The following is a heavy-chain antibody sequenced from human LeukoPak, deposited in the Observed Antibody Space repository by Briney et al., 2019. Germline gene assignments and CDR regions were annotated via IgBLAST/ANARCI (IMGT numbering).Heavy chain of an antibody. CDR1: GFTFSSYG. V-gene: IGHV3-30*18. Sequence: SGGSLRLSCAASGFTFSSYGMHWVRQAPGKGLEWVAVMSYDGSNKYYADSVKGRFTISRDNSKNTLYLQMNSLRAEDTAVYYCAKDPGHGEGYWGQGTLVTVSS. J-gene: IGHJ4*02. D-gene: IGHD4-17*01. CDR3: AKDPGHGEGY. CDR2: MSYDGSNK.